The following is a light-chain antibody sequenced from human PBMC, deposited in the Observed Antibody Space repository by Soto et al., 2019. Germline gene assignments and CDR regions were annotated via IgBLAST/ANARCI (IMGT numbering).Light chain of an antibody. CDR3: NSYTSTSSLV. CDR2: DVS. Sequence: QSALTQPASVSESPGQSITISCTGTSSDVGGYDFVSWYQHHPGKAPKLMIYDVSNRPSGVSNRFSGSKSGNTASLTIPGLQAEDEADYYCNSYTSTSSLVFGTGTKLTVL. J-gene: IGLJ1*01. V-gene: IGLV2-14*03. CDR1: SSDVGGYDF.